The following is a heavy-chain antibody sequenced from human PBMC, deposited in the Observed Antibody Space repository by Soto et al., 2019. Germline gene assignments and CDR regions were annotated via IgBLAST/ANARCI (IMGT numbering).Heavy chain of an antibody. V-gene: IGHV4-59*08. J-gene: IGHJ4*02. CDR1: GGSISSYY. D-gene: IGHD3-10*01. Sequence: SETLSLTCTVSGGSISSYYWSWIRQPPGKGLEWIGYIYYSGSTNYNPSLKSRVTISVDTSKNQFSLKLSSVTAADTAVYYCARRYGSFFDYCGQGTLVTVYS. CDR2: IYYSGST. CDR3: ARRYGSFFDY.